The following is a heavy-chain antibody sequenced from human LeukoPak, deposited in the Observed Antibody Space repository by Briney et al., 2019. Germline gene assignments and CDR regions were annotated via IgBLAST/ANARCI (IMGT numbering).Heavy chain of an antibody. V-gene: IGHV4-30-4*08. D-gene: IGHD3-22*01. Sequence: SETLSLTCTVPGGSISSGDYYWSWIRQPPGKGLEWIGYIYYSGSTYYNPSLKSRVTISVDTSKNQFSLKLSSVTAADTAVYYCARDRNYYDSSGYYFDYWGQGTLVTVSS. J-gene: IGHJ4*02. CDR3: ARDRNYYDSSGYYFDY. CDR2: IYYSGST. CDR1: GGSISSGDYY.